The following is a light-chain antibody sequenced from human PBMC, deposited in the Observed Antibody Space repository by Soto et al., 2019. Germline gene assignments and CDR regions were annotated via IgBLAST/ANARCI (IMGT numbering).Light chain of an antibody. CDR2: DVS. CDR1: SSDVGGNKY. V-gene: IGLV2-11*01. Sequence: QSALTQPRSVSGSPGQSVTISCTGTSSDVGGNKYVSWHQHHPGKAPKLMIYDVSKRPSGVPDRFSGSKSGNTASLTISGLQAEDEADYYCCSYAGSYSLVFGGGTKVTVL. J-gene: IGLJ3*02. CDR3: CSYAGSYSLV.